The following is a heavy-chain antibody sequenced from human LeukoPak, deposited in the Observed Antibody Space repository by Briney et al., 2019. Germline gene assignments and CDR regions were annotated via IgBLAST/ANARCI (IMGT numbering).Heavy chain of an antibody. Sequence: PGGSLRLSCAASGFTFSSCDMHWVRQAPGKGLEWVAVISYDGSHKYYADSVKGRFTISRDNSKNTLYLQMNSLRAEDTAVYYCAHISSSWPDYWGQGTLVTVSS. V-gene: IGHV3-30*03. CDR1: GFTFSSCD. CDR3: AHISSSWPDY. CDR2: ISYDGSHK. J-gene: IGHJ4*02. D-gene: IGHD6-13*01.